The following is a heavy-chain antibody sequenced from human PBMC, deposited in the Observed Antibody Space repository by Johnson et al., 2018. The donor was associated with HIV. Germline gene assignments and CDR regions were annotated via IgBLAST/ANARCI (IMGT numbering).Heavy chain of an antibody. CDR2: ISFDGRHK. CDR3: AKDRGYSGSPPDAFDI. Sequence: QVQLVESGGGVVQPGRSLRLSCGASGFIFSSYAMHWVRQAPGKGLEWVALISFDGRHKYYADSVKGRFTISRDNSKNPLYLQMNSLRAEDTAVYYCAKDRGYSGSPPDAFDIWGQGTMVTVSS. D-gene: IGHD1-26*01. J-gene: IGHJ3*02. CDR1: GFIFSSYA. V-gene: IGHV3-30*04.